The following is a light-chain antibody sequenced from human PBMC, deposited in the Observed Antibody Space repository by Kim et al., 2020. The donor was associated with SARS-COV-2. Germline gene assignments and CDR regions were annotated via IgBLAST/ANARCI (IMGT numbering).Light chain of an antibody. V-gene: IGKV3-20*01. J-gene: IGKJ2*01. CDR2: GAS. CDR3: QQYGGSPPYT. Sequence: PGERANLSFRASQSVSSNCLAWYQQKPGQAPRLLIYGASNRATGIPDKFTGSGSGTDFTLTISRLEPEDFAVYHCQQYGGSPPYTFGQGTKLEI. CDR1: QSVSSNC.